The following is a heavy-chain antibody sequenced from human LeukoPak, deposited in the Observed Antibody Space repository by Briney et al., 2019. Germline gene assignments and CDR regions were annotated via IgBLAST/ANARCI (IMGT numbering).Heavy chain of an antibody. D-gene: IGHD3-3*01. CDR1: GGSISSYY. Sequence: SETLSLTCTVSGGSISSYYWSWIRQPPGKGLEWIGYIYYSGSTNYNPSLKSRVTILVDTSKNQFSLKLSSVTAADTAVYYCARVNNFWSGYPAPNWFDPWGQGTLVTVSS. CDR3: ARVNNFWSGYPAPNWFDP. V-gene: IGHV4-59*01. J-gene: IGHJ5*02. CDR2: IYYSGST.